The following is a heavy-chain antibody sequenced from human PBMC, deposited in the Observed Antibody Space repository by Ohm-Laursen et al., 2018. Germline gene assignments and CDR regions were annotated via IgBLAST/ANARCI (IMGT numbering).Heavy chain of an antibody. CDR3: ARGRRTTGWPYFDN. V-gene: IGHV4-4*07. D-gene: IGHD1-1*01. J-gene: IGHJ4*02. CDR2: IYSSGST. CDR1: GGSISEYY. Sequence: TLSLTCTVSGGSISEYYWNWIRQPAGKGLEWIGRIYSSGSTNYNPSLKSRVSMSLDTSKNHLSLKLSSVTAADTAVYYCARGRRTTGWPYFDNWGPGTLVIVSP.